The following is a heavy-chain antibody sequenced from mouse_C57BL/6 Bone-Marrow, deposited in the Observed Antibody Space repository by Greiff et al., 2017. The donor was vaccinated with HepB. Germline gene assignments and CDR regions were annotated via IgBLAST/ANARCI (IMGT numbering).Heavy chain of an antibody. Sequence: VHVKQSGTVLARPGASVKMSCKTSGYTFTSYWMHWVKQRPGQGLEWIGAIYPGNSDTSYNQKFKGKAKLTAVTSASTAYMELSSLTNEDSAVYYCTRSYYYGSSYAWFAYWGQGTLVTVSA. V-gene: IGHV1-5*01. CDR1: GYTFTSYW. J-gene: IGHJ3*01. CDR2: IYPGNSDT. CDR3: TRSYYYGSSYAWFAY. D-gene: IGHD1-1*01.